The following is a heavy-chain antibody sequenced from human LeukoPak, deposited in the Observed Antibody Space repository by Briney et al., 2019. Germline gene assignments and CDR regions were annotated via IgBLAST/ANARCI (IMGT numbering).Heavy chain of an antibody. CDR1: GGSIRSSYYY. CDR2: IYDSGST. CDR3: ARARGESTMKQDRYFDL. D-gene: IGHD3-22*01. J-gene: IGHJ2*01. Sequence: SETLSLTCTVSGGSIRSSYYYWGWIRQPPGKGLEWIGSIYDSGSTYYNPSLKSRVTISVDTSKNQFSLKLSSVTAADTAVYYCARARGESTMKQDRYFDLWGRGTLVTVSS. V-gene: IGHV4-39*07.